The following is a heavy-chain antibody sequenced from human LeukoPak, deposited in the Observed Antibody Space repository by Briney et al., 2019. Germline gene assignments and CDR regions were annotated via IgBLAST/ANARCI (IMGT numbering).Heavy chain of an antibody. D-gene: IGHD3-3*01. J-gene: IGHJ4*02. Sequence: PSETLSLTCTVSGGSISDYYWNWIRQPPGKGLEWIGYVHYSGSTNYKPSLKSRVTISVDTSKNQFSLELTSVTAADTAVYYCARGTNVNYWGQGTLVTVSS. V-gene: IGHV4-59*01. CDR3: ARGTNVNY. CDR2: VHYSGST. CDR1: GGSISDYY.